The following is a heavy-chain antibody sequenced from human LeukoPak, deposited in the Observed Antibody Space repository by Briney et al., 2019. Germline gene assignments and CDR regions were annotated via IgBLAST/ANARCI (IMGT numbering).Heavy chain of an antibody. Sequence: GASVKVSCKASGGTFSSYAISWVRQVPGQGLEWMGGIIPIFGTANYAQKFQGRVTITTDESTSTAYMELSRLRAGDTAVYYGARAPSIEYSSSSEAGIYYYYYMDVWGKGTTVTVSS. CDR3: ARAPSIEYSSSSEAGIYYYYYMDV. J-gene: IGHJ6*03. CDR1: GGTFSSYA. D-gene: IGHD6-6*01. V-gene: IGHV1-69*05. CDR2: IIPIFGTA.